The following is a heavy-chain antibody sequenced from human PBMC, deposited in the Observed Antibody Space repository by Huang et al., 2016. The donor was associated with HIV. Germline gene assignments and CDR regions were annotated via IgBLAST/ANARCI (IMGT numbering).Heavy chain of an antibody. CDR1: GFIFNDFA. Sequence: QLVESGGDSVQSGRSLRLSCRGSGFIFNDFAINWFRQSSGKGMEWRGVVWSKAVGGASKSARYVKDRFTVSRDEAKNVAFLQMDNLQVDDTAIYYCSPSGDDYFYFYMDVWGNGTTVIVS. J-gene: IGHJ6*03. D-gene: IGHD4-17*01. CDR2: VWSKAVGGAS. CDR3: SPSGDDYFYFYMDV. V-gene: IGHV3-49*03.